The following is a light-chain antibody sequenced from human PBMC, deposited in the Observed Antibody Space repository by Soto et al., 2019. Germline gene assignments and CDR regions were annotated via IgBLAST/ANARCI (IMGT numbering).Light chain of an antibody. Sequence: ETVLTQSPDTLSLSPGERVTLSCRASQSLPSNSLAWYQQKPGQAPSLLFLGASSRATGIPDRFVGSGSGTDFTLAVTRLEAEDSAVYFCHQSDDSPWTFGQGTKVEV. CDR2: GAS. CDR1: QSLPSNS. CDR3: HQSDDSPWT. J-gene: IGKJ1*01. V-gene: IGKV3-20*01.